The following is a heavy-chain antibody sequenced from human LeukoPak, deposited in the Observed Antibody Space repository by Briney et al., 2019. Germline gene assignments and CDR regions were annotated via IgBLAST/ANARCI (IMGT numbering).Heavy chain of an antibody. CDR1: GGSFSGYY. J-gene: IGHJ4*02. CDR2: INHSGST. Sequence: TSETLSLTCAVYGGSFSGYYWSWIRQPPGKGLEWIGEINHSGSTNYNPSLKSRVTISVDTSKNQFSLKLSSVTAADTAVYYCARGQGYVDYWGQGTLVTVSS. CDR3: ARGQGYVDY. V-gene: IGHV4-34*01.